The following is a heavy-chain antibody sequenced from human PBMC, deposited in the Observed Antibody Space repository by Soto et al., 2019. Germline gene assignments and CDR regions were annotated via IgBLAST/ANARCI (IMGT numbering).Heavy chain of an antibody. CDR2: FIPVYRTL. CDR3: ATGVIWIGYFTVDS. CDR1: GVSFGNSA. V-gene: IGHV1-69*13. D-gene: IGHD3-3*01. J-gene: IGHJ4*02. Sequence: SVKVSCKASGVSFGNSAINWVRQTPGQGLEWLGGFIPVYRTLNYAQKFQGRVTITADESTGTAYMTLSSLASDDTAVYYCATGVIWIGYFTVDSWGQGTRVTVSS.